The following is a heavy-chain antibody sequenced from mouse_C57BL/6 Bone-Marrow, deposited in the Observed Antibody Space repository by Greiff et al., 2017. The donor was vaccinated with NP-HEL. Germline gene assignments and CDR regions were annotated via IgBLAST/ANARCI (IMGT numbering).Heavy chain of an antibody. Sequence: VQLQQSGPELVKPGASVKISCKAFGYAFSSSWMNWVKQRPGKGLEWIGRIYPGDGDTNYNGKFKGKATLTADKSSSTAYMQLSSLTSEDSAVYFCARRYGPGDFDVWGTGTTVTVSS. CDR1: GYAFSSSW. CDR2: IYPGDGDT. D-gene: IGHD1-2*01. CDR3: ARRYGPGDFDV. V-gene: IGHV1-82*01. J-gene: IGHJ1*03.